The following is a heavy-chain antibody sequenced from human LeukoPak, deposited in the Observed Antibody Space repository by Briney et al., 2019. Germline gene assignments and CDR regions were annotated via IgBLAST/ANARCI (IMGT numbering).Heavy chain of an antibody. V-gene: IGHV4-59*01. J-gene: IGHJ6*02. CDR1: GGSISSYY. CDR3: ARGAGSYSVNYYYGMDV. Sequence: PSETLSLTCTVSGGSISSYYWSWIRQPPGKGLEWIGYIYYSGSTHYNPSLKSRVTISVDTSKNQFSLKLSSVTAADTAVYYCARGAGSYSVNYYYGMDVWGQGTTVTVSS. D-gene: IGHD1-26*01. CDR2: IYYSGST.